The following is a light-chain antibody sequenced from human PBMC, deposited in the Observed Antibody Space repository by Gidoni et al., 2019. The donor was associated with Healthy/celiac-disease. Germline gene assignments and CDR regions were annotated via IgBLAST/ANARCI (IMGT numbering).Light chain of an antibody. CDR1: SSNIGSNT. CDR3: AAWDDSLNGPVV. J-gene: IGLJ2*01. Sequence: QSVLTQPPSASGTPRQMVTISCSGSSSNIGSNTVNWYQPLPGTAPKLLIYSNNQRPSGVPDRFSGSKSGTSASLAISGLQSEDEADYYCAAWDDSLNGPVVFGGGTKLTVL. V-gene: IGLV1-44*01. CDR2: SNN.